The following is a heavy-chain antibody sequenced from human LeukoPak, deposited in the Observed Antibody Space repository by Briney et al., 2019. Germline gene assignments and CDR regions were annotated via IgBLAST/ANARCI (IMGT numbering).Heavy chain of an antibody. Sequence: SVKVSCKASGFTFTSSAMQWVRQARGQRLEWIGWIVVGSGNTNYAQKFQERVTITRDMSTSTAYMELSSLRSEDTAVYYCARYHSRSHEGWIDPWGQGALVTVSS. V-gene: IGHV1-58*02. D-gene: IGHD3-10*01. CDR2: IVVGSGNT. CDR3: ARYHSRSHEGWIDP. CDR1: GFTFTSSA. J-gene: IGHJ5*02.